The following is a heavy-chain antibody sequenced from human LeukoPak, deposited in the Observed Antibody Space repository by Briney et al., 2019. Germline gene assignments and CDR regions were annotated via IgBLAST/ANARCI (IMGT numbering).Heavy chain of an antibody. J-gene: IGHJ5*02. CDR3: ARGDPHADL. V-gene: IGHV3-48*03. CDR1: GFDLSTYE. Sequence: GGSLRLSCAASGFDLSTYEMSWVRQAPGKGLEWIADITISGHTKNYADSVKGRSSISRDNARTSLYLQMHSLRVEDTGVYYCARGDPHADLWGQGTLVTVSS. D-gene: IGHD5-24*01. CDR2: ITISGHTK.